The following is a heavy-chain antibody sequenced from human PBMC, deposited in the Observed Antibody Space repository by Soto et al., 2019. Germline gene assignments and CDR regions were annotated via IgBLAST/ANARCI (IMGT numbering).Heavy chain of an antibody. CDR3: ARESLLRYFDWSEYYFDY. V-gene: IGHV1-2*04. CDR2: ISPNSGGT. D-gene: IGHD3-9*01. CDR1: GYTFTGYY. Sequence: ASVKVSCKASGYTFTGYYMHWVRQAPGQGLEWMGWISPNSGGTNYAQKFQGWVTMTRDTSISTAYMELSRLRSDDTAVYYCARESLLRYFDWSEYYFDYWGRGTLVTVSS. J-gene: IGHJ4*02.